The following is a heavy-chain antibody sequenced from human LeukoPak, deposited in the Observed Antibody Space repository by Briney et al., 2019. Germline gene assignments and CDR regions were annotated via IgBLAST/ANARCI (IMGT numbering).Heavy chain of an antibody. CDR1: GYSFTSYW. Sequence: GESLKISCKGSGYSFTSYWISWVRQMPGKGLEWMGRIDPSDSYTNYSPSFQGHVTISADKSISTAYLQWSSLKATDTAMYYCARRVAVAGPTDYWGQGTLVTVSS. J-gene: IGHJ4*02. V-gene: IGHV5-10-1*01. CDR2: IDPSDSYT. D-gene: IGHD6-19*01. CDR3: ARRVAVAGPTDY.